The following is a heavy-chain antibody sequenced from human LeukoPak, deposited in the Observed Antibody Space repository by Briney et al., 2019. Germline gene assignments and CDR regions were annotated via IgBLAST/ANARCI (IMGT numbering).Heavy chain of an antibody. V-gene: IGHV3-30*18. J-gene: IGHJ4*02. CDR3: AKRIEPLWEAAAAFDY. Sequence: GGSLRLSCAASGFXFSSYGIHWVRQAPGKGLEWVAVISHDGGNYFYADSVKGRFTMSRDNSKNTMYLQMICLRPEDTAVYFCAKRIEPLWEAAAAFDYWGQGTLVTVSS. CDR2: ISHDGGNY. D-gene: IGHD6-13*01. CDR1: GFXFSSYG.